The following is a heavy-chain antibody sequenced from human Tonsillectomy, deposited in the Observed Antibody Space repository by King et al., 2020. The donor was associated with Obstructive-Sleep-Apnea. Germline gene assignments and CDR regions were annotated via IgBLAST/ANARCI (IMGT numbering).Heavy chain of an antibody. CDR2: IYYSGST. V-gene: IGHV4-39*07. CDR1: GGSISSSSYY. D-gene: IGHD1-20*01. J-gene: IGHJ3*02. Sequence: QLQESGPGLVKPSETLSLTCTVSGGSISSSSYYWGWIRQPPGKGLEWIGSIYYSGSTYYNPSLKSRVTISVDTSKNQFSLKLSSVTAADTAVYYCARPLYPRFNFAFDIWGQGTMVTVSS. CDR3: ARPLYPRFNFAFDI.